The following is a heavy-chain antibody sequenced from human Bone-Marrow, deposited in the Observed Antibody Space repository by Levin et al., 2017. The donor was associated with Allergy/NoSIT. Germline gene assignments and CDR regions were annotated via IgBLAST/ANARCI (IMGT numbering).Heavy chain of an antibody. V-gene: IGHV4-59*01. CDR2: VSYSGGP. J-gene: IGHJ5*02. Sequence: SETLSLTCSVSGASITSYYWTWIRQAPGKGLDWIGYVSYSGGPTYNPSLKSRVTITADKSKNQFSLKLTSVTAADTAVYYCTRSLGYCDSSTCYGSWFDPWGQGTLVSLSS. CDR1: GASITSYY. CDR3: TRSLGYCDSSTCYGSWFDP. D-gene: IGHD2/OR15-2a*01.